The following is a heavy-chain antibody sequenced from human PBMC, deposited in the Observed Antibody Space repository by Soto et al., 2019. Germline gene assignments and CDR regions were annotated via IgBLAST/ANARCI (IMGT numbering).Heavy chain of an antibody. Sequence: QVQLVQSGAEVKKPGASVKVSCKASGYTFTSYGISWVRQAPGQGLEWMGWISAYNGNTNYAQKLQGRVTMTTDTSTRTAYMELRSLRSDDTAVYYCARGDRLLWFGELAYYFDYWGQGTLVTVSS. V-gene: IGHV1-18*01. J-gene: IGHJ4*02. CDR1: GYTFTSYG. D-gene: IGHD3-10*01. CDR2: ISAYNGNT. CDR3: ARGDRLLWFGELAYYFDY.